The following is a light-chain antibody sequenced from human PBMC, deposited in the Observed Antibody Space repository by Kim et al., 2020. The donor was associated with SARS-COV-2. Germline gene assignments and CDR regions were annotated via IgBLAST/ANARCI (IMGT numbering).Light chain of an antibody. CDR3: ATWDDSLSGWV. Sequence: GQRVTSSCSGSSSNIGDNYVYWYQQVPGTAPKLLIYTNNQRPSGVPDRFSGSKSGTSASLAISGLRSEDEGDYYCATWDDSLSGWVFGGGTKLTVL. CDR2: TNN. V-gene: IGLV1-47*01. CDR1: SSNIGDNY. J-gene: IGLJ3*02.